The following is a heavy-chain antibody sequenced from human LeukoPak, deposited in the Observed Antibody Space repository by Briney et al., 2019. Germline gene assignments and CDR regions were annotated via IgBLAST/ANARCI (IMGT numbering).Heavy chain of an antibody. CDR2: INPNSGGT. J-gene: IGHJ6*02. Sequence: ASVKVSCKASGYTFTGYYMHWVRQAPGQGLEWMGWINPNSGGTNYAQKFQGRVTMTRDTSISTAYMELSRLRSDDTAVYYCAREPPHRHNVLRYFDWLSNYYYGMDVWGQGTTVTVSS. CDR3: AREPPHRHNVLRYFDWLSNYYYGMDV. CDR1: GYTFTGYY. D-gene: IGHD3-9*01. V-gene: IGHV1-2*02.